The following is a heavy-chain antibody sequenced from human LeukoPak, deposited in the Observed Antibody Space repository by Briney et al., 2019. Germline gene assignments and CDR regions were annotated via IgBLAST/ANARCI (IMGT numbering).Heavy chain of an antibody. CDR2: IRSQAYSGTT. J-gene: IGHJ4*02. CDR3: TRDIVSISQPYYFDY. D-gene: IGHD2-2*01. V-gene: IGHV3-49*04. Sequence: GSLRLSCTASGFTFGYHAINWVRQAPARGLEWVGFIRSQAYSGTTEYATTVKDRFTISRDDSKSIAYLQMNSLKTEDTAVYYCTRDIVSISQPYYFDYWGQGTLVSVSS. CDR1: GFTFGYHA.